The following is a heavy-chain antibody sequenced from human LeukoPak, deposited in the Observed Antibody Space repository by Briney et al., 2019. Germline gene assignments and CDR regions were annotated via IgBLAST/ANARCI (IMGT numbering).Heavy chain of an antibody. CDR3: ASLSAEAQADADY. J-gene: IGHJ4*02. V-gene: IGHV3-21*01. CDR1: GFTFSSYS. CDR2: ISSSSSYI. Sequence: PGGSLRLSCAASGFTFSSYSMNWVRQAPGKGLEWVSSISSSSSYIYYADSVKGRFTISRDNAKNSLYLQMNSLRAEDTAVYYCASLSAEAQADADYWGQGTLVTVSS. D-gene: IGHD2-2*01.